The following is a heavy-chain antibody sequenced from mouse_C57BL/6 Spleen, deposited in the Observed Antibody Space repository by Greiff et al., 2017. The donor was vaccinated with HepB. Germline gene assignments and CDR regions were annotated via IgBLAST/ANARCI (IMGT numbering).Heavy chain of an antibody. CDR1: GYTFTSYG. Sequence: LVESGAELARPGASVKLSCKASGYTFTSYGISWVKQRTGQGLEWIGEIYPRSGNTYYNEKFKGKATLTADKSSSTAYMELRSLTSEDSAVYFCARSGGSSSWFAYWGQGTLVTVSA. D-gene: IGHD1-1*01. J-gene: IGHJ3*01. V-gene: IGHV1-81*01. CDR3: ARSGGSSSWFAY. CDR2: IYPRSGNT.